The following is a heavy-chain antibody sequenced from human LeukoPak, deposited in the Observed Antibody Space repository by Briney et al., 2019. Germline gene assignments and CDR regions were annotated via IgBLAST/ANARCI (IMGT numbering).Heavy chain of an antibody. CDR1: GYTFTSYD. V-gene: IGHV1-2*02. CDR3: ARDNYDDAFDI. Sequence: GASVKVSCKASGYTFTSYDINWVRQATGQGLEWMGWINPNSGGTNYAQKFQGRVTMTRDTSISTAYMELSRLRSDDTAVYYCARDNYDDAFDIWGQGTMVTVSS. J-gene: IGHJ3*02. D-gene: IGHD4-11*01. CDR2: INPNSGGT.